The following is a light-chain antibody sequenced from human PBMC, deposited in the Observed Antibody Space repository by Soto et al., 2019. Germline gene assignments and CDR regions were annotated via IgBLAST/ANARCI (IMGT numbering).Light chain of an antibody. CDR3: SSFAGNNILV. CDR1: SSDVGGYNY. J-gene: IGLJ2*01. V-gene: IGLV2-8*01. Sequence: QSALTQPPSASGSPGQSVTISCTGTSSDVGGYNYVSWYQQHPGKAPKLMISEVSKRPSGVPDRFSGSKSGNTASLTVSGLQAEDEADYYCSSFAGNNILVFGGGTKLPVL. CDR2: EVS.